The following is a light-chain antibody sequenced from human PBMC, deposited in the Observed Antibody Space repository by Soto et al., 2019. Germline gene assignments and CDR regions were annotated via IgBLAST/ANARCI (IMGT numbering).Light chain of an antibody. Sequence: SPATLSLTKRERATLSCRASQSVSSYLAWYQQKPGQAPRLLIYGASNRATGIPDRFSGSGSGTEFNLTISSLQSEDFGVYYCQQYNNWPRATFGGVSKV. CDR3: QQYNNWPRAT. CDR2: GAS. CDR1: QSVSSY. V-gene: IGKV3D-15*01. J-gene: IGKJ4*01.